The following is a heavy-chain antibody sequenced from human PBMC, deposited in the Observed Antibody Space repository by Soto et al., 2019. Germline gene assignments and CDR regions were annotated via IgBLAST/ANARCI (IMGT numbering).Heavy chain of an antibody. CDR1: GGTFSSYT. CDR3: ARGRPDEDVVVPAAIDLFDY. J-gene: IGHJ4*02. Sequence: SVKVSCKASGGTFSSYTISWVRQAPGQGLEWMGRIIPILGIANYAQKFQGRVTITAVKSTSTAYMELSSLRSEDTAVYYCARGRPDEDVVVPAAIDLFDYWGQGTLVTVSS. D-gene: IGHD2-2*01. V-gene: IGHV1-69*02. CDR2: IIPILGIA.